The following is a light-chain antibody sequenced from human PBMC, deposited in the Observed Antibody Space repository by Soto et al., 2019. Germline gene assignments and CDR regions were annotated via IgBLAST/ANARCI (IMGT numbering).Light chain of an antibody. V-gene: IGLV2-11*01. Sequence: QSALTQPRSVSGSPGQSVTISCTGSSSDVAAYNSVSWYQHLPGKAPKLMIFDVSERPSGVPDRFSGSKSGNTASLTISGLQAEDDADYYCCSYAGSYVHFVFGTRTKVTVL. CDR2: DVS. J-gene: IGLJ1*01. CDR3: CSYAGSYVHFV. CDR1: SSDVAAYNS.